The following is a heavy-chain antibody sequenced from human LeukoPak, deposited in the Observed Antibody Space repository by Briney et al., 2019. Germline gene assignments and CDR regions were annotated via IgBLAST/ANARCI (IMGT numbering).Heavy chain of an antibody. CDR2: ISYDGSNK. D-gene: IGHD1-26*01. V-gene: IGHV3-30*18. J-gene: IGHJ4*02. Sequence: GRSLRLSCAASGFTFSSYGMHWVRQAPGKGLEWVAVISYDGSNKYYADSVKGRFTISRGNSKNTLYLQMNSLRAEDTAVYYCAKDYNYVVGALYYFDYWGQGTLVTVSS. CDR3: AKDYNYVVGALYYFDY. CDR1: GFTFSSYG.